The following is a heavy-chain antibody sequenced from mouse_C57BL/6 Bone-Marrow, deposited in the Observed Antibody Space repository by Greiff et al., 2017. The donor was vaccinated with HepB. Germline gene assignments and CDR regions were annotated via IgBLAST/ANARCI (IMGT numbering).Heavy chain of an antibody. Sequence: EVKLMESGGGLVKPGGSLKLSCAASGFTFSSYAMSWVRQTPEKRLEWVATISDGGSYTYYPDNVKGRFTISRDNAKNNLYLQMSHLKSEDTAMYYCARAPLTYWYFDVWGTGTTVTVSS. V-gene: IGHV5-4*03. D-gene: IGHD1-3*01. CDR3: ARAPLTYWYFDV. CDR2: ISDGGSYT. CDR1: GFTFSSYA. J-gene: IGHJ1*03.